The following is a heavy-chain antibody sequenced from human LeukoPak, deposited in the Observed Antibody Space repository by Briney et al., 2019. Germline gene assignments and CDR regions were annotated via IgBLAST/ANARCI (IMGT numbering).Heavy chain of an antibody. CDR3: VKRDNSGQYYYDF. CDR2: IYSGGST. CDR1: GFTVSDNY. Sequence: GGSLRLSCVIYGFTVSDNYMSWVRQAPGKRLEWVSVIYSGGSTYYADSVKGRFTISRDNSKTTLYLQMSSLRTEDTAVYYCVKRDNSGQYYYDFWGQGTLVTVSS. J-gene: IGHJ4*02. D-gene: IGHD3-22*01. V-gene: IGHV3-66*01.